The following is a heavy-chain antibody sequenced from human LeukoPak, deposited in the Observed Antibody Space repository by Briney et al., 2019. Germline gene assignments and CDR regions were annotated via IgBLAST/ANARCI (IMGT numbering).Heavy chain of an antibody. D-gene: IGHD5-18*01. J-gene: IGHJ4*02. CDR2: ISAYNGNT. Sequence: ASVKVSCKAYGYTFTSYGISLVRQAPGQGLEWMGWISAYNGNTNYAQKLQGRVTMTTDTSTSTAYMELRSLRSDDTAVYYCARADTAMVPIDYWGQGTLVTVSS. CDR3: ARADTAMVPIDY. V-gene: IGHV1-18*01. CDR1: GYTFTSYG.